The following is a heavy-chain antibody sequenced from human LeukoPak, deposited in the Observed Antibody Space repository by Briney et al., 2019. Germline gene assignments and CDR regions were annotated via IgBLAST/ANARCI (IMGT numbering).Heavy chain of an antibody. Sequence: GGSLRLSCAASGFTFSSYEMNWVRQAPGKGLEWVSYISSSGSTIYYADSVKGRFTISRDNAKNSLYLQMNSLRSEDTAVYYCARDNSVEDTAWWFDPWGQGTLVTVSS. CDR2: ISSSGSTI. CDR3: ARDNSVEDTAWWFDP. D-gene: IGHD4-23*01. CDR1: GFTFSSYE. V-gene: IGHV3-48*03. J-gene: IGHJ5*02.